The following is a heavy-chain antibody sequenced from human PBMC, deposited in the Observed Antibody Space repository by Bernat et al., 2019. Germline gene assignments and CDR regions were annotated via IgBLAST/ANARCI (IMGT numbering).Heavy chain of an antibody. Sequence: QVQLVESGGGVVQPGRSLRLSCAASGFTFSSYGMHWVRQASGKGLEWVAVISYDGSNKYYADSVKGLFTISRDNSKNTLYLQMNSLRAEDTAVYYCAKDLEEAVACENWGQGTLVTVSS. CDR2: ISYDGSNK. J-gene: IGHJ4*02. CDR1: GFTFSSYG. D-gene: IGHD6-19*01. V-gene: IGHV3-30*18. CDR3: AKDLEEAVACEN.